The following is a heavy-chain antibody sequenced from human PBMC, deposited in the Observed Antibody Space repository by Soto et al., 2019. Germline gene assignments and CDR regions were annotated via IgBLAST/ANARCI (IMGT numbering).Heavy chain of an antibody. CDR3: ARPFDTSGWYDH. D-gene: IGHD6-19*01. J-gene: IGHJ5*02. CDR1: GYSFTSYW. V-gene: IGHV5-51*01. CDR2: IYPGDSDT. Sequence: GSLKISCKGSGYSFTSYWIAWARQMPGKGLECMGIIYPGDSDTRYSPSFEGQVTISADKSINTAYLQWSSLKASDSAMYYCARPFDTSGWYDHWGQGTLVTVSS.